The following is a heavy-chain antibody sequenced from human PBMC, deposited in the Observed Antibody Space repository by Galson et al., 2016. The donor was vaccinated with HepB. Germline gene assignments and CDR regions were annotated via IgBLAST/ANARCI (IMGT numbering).Heavy chain of an antibody. Sequence: SVKVSCKASGDTFSTHGIGWVRQAPGQGLEWMGGIIPLFGTTNYAQKFQGRVTITADASTGTGYMDLGSLGSEDAAVYYCARGRAGYHYDYWGQGTLVTVSS. D-gene: IGHD3-9*01. CDR1: GDTFSTHG. CDR3: ARGRAGYHYDY. V-gene: IGHV1-69*13. CDR2: IIPLFGTT. J-gene: IGHJ4*02.